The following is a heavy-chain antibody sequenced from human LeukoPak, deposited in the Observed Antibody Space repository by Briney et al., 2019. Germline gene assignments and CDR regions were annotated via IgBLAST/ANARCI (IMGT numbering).Heavy chain of an antibody. V-gene: IGHV4-59*01. CDR2: IYYSGST. CDR1: GGPISSYY. Sequence: SETLSLTCTVSGGPISSYYWSWIRQPPGKGLEWIGYIYYSGSTNYNPSLKSRVTISVDTSKNQFSLKLSSVTAADTAVYYCASGITGTTLDYWGQGTLVTVSS. D-gene: IGHD1-20*01. CDR3: ASGITGTTLDY. J-gene: IGHJ4*02.